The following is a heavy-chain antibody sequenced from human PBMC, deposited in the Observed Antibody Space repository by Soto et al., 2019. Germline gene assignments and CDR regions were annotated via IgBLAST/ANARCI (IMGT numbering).Heavy chain of an antibody. D-gene: IGHD3-22*01. V-gene: IGHV4-34*01. CDR3: ARCSGYYYVDFDY. Sequence: SETLSLTCSVYGGSFGGYYSSWICQPPGKGLEWIGEINHSGSTNYNPSLKSRATISVDTSKNQFSLKLSSVTAADAAVYYCARCSGYYYVDFDYWGQGTLVTVSS. CDR2: INHSGST. J-gene: IGHJ4*02. CDR1: GGSFGGYY.